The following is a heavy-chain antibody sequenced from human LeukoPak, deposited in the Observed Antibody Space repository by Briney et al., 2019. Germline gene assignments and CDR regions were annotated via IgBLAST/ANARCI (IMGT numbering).Heavy chain of an antibody. D-gene: IGHD6-19*01. CDR2: IGAYNGKS. J-gene: IGHJ5*02. Sequence: GSSVTVSCKXSGCTFTSYGISWLQPAAGQGRAWMGGIGAYNGKSHCAQKLQGRLTMPTEKSTSTAYMELRSLRSHDTAVYYCARRGGGYIAVAEKDPRFDPWGQGTLVTVSS. V-gene: IGHV1-18*01. CDR1: GCTFTSYG. CDR3: ARRGGGYIAVAEKDPRFDP.